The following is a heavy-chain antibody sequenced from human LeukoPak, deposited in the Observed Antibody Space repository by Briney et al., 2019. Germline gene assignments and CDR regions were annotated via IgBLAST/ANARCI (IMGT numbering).Heavy chain of an antibody. D-gene: IGHD5-18*01. V-gene: IGHV4-38-2*02. CDR2: IYHSGST. J-gene: IGHJ4*02. Sequence: SETLSLTCTVSGYSISSGYYWGWIRQPPGKGLEWIGSIYHSGSTYYNPSLKSRVTISVDTSKNQFSLKLSSVTAADTAVYYYARSADTESDFDYWGQGTLVTVSS. CDR1: GYSISSGYY. CDR3: ARSADTESDFDY.